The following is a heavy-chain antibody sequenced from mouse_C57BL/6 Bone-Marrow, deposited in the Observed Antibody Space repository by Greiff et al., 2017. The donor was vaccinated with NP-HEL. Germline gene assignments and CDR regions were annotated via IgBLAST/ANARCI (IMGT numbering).Heavy chain of an antibody. Sequence: EVMLVESGEGLVKPGGSLKLSCAASGFTFSSYAMSWVRQTPEKRLEWVAYISSGGDYIYYADTVKGRFTISRDNARNTLYLQMSSLKSEDTAMYYCTRDPLYYDYDVEYYFDYWGQGTTLTVSS. CDR3: TRDPLYYDYDVEYYFDY. D-gene: IGHD2-4*01. V-gene: IGHV5-9-1*02. J-gene: IGHJ2*01. CDR1: GFTFSSYA. CDR2: ISSGGDYI.